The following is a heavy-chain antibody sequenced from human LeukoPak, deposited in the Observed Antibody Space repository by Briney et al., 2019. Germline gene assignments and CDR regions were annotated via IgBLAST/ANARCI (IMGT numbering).Heavy chain of an antibody. CDR2: INPSGGST. CDR1: GYTFTSYY. J-gene: IGHJ4*02. V-gene: IGHV1-46*01. Sequence: ASVKVSCKASGYTFTSYYMHWVRQAPGQGLEWMGIINPSGGSTSYAQKFQGRVTITADESTSTAYMELSSLRSEDTAVYYCARDEQWPSSRPIYWGQGTLVTVSS. D-gene: IGHD6-19*01. CDR3: ARDEQWPSSRPIY.